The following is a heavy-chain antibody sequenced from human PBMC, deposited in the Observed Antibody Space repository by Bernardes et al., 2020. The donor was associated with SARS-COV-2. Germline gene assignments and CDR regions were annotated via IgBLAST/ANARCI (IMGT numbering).Heavy chain of an antibody. V-gene: IGHV2-5*02. CDR1: GFSLSTSGVG. J-gene: IGHJ4*02. D-gene: IGHD6-19*01. CDR3: AYSRHNNGWGSFDN. CDR2: IYWDDDK. Sequence: SGPTLVKPTQTLTLTCTFSGFSLSTSGVGVGWIRQPPGKALEWLALIYWDDDKRYRPSLKRRLTITKDTSKNQVVLTMTNMDPVDTATYYCAYSRHNNGWGSFDNWGQGTLVTVSS.